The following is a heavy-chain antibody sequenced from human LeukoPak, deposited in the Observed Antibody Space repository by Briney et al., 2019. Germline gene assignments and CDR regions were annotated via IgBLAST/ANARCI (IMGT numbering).Heavy chain of an antibody. Sequence: ASVKVSCKASGYTFTSYYMHWVRQAPGQGLEWMGIINPSGGSTSYAQKFQGRVTMTRDTSTSTVYMELSSLRSEDTAVYYCARQEERPPPGSWYSGSYVAAFDIWGQGTMVTVSS. CDR2: INPSGGST. D-gene: IGHD1-26*01. CDR1: GYTFTSYY. CDR3: ARQEERPPPGSWYSGSYVAAFDI. V-gene: IGHV1-46*01. J-gene: IGHJ3*02.